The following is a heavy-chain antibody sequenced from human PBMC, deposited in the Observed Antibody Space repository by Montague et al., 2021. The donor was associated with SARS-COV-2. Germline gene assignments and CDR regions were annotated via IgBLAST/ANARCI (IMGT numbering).Heavy chain of an antibody. Sequence: YSGSNDYEPTLKSRDTISVDTSKKQFSLKLSSVTAADTAVYYCASTVRAQVYYVDYLGQGTLVTVSS. J-gene: IGHJ4*02. D-gene: IGHD3-10*01. CDR2: YSGSN. V-gene: IGHV4-39*01. CDR3: ASTVRAQVYYVDY.